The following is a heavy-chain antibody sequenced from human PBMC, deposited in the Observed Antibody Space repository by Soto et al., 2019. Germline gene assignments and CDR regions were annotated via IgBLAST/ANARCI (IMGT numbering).Heavy chain of an antibody. CDR2: ISAYNGNT. J-gene: IGHJ6*02. V-gene: IGHV1-18*01. D-gene: IGHD6-19*01. CDR1: GYTFTSYG. CDR3: ARDASSGWQSYYYYGMDV. Sequence: GASVKVSCKASGYTFTSYGISWARQAPGQGLEWMGWISAYNGNTNYAQKLQGRVTMTTDTSTSTAYMELRSLRSDDTAVYYCARDASSGWQSYYYYGMDVWGQGTTVTVSS.